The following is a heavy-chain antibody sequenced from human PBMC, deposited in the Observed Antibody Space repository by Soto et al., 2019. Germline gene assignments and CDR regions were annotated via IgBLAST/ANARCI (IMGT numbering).Heavy chain of an antibody. CDR1: GYTFTSYG. Sequence: ASVKASCKASGYTFTSYGISWVRQAPGQGLEWMGWISAYNGNTNYAQKLQGRVTMTTDTSTSTAYMELRSLRSDDTAVYYCAVSYDYIWGSYRDFDYWGQGTLVTVSS. CDR3: AVSYDYIWGSYRDFDY. V-gene: IGHV1-18*01. D-gene: IGHD3-16*02. CDR2: ISAYNGNT. J-gene: IGHJ4*02.